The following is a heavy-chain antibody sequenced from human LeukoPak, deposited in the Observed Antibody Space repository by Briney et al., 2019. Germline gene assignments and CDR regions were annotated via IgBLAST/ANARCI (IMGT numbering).Heavy chain of an antibody. V-gene: IGHV3-23*01. CDR2: VSGSGGGT. CDR1: GFTFSSHA. D-gene: IGHD2-15*01. J-gene: IGHJ4*02. CDR3: AKDLVVAASGTRGNFDY. Sequence: GGSLRLSCAVSGFTFSSHAMTWVRQAPGKGLEWVSSVSGSGGGTYYADAVKGRFTISRDNSTNTLYLQMNSLRAEDTAIYFCAKDLVVAASGTRGNFDYWGQGILVTVSS.